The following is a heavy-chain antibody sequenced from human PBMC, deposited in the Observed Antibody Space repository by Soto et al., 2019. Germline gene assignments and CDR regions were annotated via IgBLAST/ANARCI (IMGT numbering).Heavy chain of an antibody. Sequence: SETLSLTCTVSGGSISSYCWSWIRQPAGKXLEWIGRIYTSGSTNYDPSLKSRVTMSVDTSKNQFSLKLSSVTAADTAVYYCARGPMTTVTTTADYYYYGMDVWGQGTTVTVSS. J-gene: IGHJ6*02. CDR1: GGSISSYC. CDR3: ARGPMTTVTTTADYYYYGMDV. CDR2: IYTSGST. V-gene: IGHV4-4*07. D-gene: IGHD4-4*01.